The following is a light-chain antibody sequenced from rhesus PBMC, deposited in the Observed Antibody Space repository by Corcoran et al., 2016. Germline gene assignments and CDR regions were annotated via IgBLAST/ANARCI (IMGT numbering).Light chain of an antibody. V-gene: IGKV1S12*01. Sequence: DIQMTQSPSALSASVGDRVTISCRASQNIYSNLAWYQQKPGKAPKLLIYAASSFQTGIPSRFSGSGSWTDFTLTLSSLQPEDSAAYYCQHYYDNPLTFGGGTKVELK. J-gene: IGKJ4*01. CDR1: QNIYSN. CDR3: QHYYDNPLT. CDR2: AAS.